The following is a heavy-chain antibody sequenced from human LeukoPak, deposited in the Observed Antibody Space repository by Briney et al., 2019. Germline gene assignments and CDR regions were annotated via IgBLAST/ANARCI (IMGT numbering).Heavy chain of an antibody. Sequence: SETLSLTCAVYGGSFSSYYWSWIRQPAGKGLEWIGRIYTSGSTNYNPSLKSRVTMSVDTSKNQFSLKLSSVTAADTAVYYCARILTGYKGPYYMDVWGKGTTVTISS. V-gene: IGHV4-59*10. D-gene: IGHD3-9*01. J-gene: IGHJ6*03. CDR1: GGSFSSYY. CDR2: IYTSGST. CDR3: ARILTGYKGPYYMDV.